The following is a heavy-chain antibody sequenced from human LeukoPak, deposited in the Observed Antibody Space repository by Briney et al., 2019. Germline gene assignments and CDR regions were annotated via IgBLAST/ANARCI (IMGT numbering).Heavy chain of an antibody. CDR3: AKNAMVRGVNFDY. D-gene: IGHD3-10*01. Sequence: GGSLRLSCAASGFTFSSYGMHWVRQAPGKGLEWVAFIRYDGSNKYYADSVRGRFTISRDNSKNTLYLQMNSLRAEDTAVYYCAKNAMVRGVNFDYWGQGTLVTVSS. CDR1: GFTFSSYG. CDR2: IRYDGSNK. J-gene: IGHJ4*02. V-gene: IGHV3-30*02.